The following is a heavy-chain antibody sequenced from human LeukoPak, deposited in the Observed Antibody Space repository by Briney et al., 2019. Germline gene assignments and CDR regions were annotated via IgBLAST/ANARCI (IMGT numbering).Heavy chain of an antibody. CDR2: IYYSGST. CDR3: ARHMMMKLATGYYYMDV. CDR1: GGSISNYY. Sequence: PSETLSLTCTVSGGSISNYYWSWVRQPPGKGLEWIGYIYYSGSTNYNPSLQNRVAISVDTSKDQFSLKLNSVTAADTAVYYCARHMMMKLATGYYYMDVWGKGTAVTVS. D-gene: IGHD3-16*01. J-gene: IGHJ6*03. V-gene: IGHV4-59*08.